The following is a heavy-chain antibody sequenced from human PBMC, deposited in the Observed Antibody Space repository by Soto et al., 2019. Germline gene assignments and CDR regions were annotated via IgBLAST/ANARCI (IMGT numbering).Heavy chain of an antibody. V-gene: IGHV4-59*01. CDR1: GGSISSYY. CDR3: ARAAVPAAIRNNWFDP. CDR2: IYYSGST. Sequence: PSETLSLTCTVSGGSISSYYWSWIRQPPGKGLEWIGDIYYSGSTNYNPSLKSRVTISVDTSKNQFSLKLSSVTAADTAVYYCARAAVPAAIRNNWFDPWGQGTLVTVSS. J-gene: IGHJ5*02. D-gene: IGHD2-2*02.